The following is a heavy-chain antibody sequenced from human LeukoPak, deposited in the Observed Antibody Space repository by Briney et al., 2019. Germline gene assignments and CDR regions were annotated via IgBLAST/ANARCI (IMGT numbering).Heavy chain of an antibody. CDR1: GDSVSNKNAA. J-gene: IGHJ5*02. D-gene: IGHD1-26*01. V-gene: IGHV6-1*01. CDR3: ASGWALS. Sequence: SQTLSLTCAVSGDSVSNKNAAWNWISQSPSRGLEWLGRTYYRSKWHTDYAFSVNGRITINADTSKNQFSLQLGHVTPEDTAVYYCASGWALSWGQGTLVTVSS. CDR2: TYYRSKWHT.